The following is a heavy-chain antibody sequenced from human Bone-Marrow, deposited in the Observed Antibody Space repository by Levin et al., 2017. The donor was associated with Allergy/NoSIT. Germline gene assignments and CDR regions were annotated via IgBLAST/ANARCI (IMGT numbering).Heavy chain of an antibody. J-gene: IGHJ4*02. Sequence: VASVKVSCKSSGGNFNSYTITWVRQAPGQGLEWMGRIIPIIDLASYAQKFQDRVTIIADTATRTAHMELSSLRSEDTAVYYCAKSEATAGTQFFDYWGQGALVTVSS. D-gene: IGHD6-13*01. CDR3: AKSEATAGTQFFDY. CDR2: IIPIIDLA. V-gene: IGHV1-69*02. CDR1: GGNFNSYT.